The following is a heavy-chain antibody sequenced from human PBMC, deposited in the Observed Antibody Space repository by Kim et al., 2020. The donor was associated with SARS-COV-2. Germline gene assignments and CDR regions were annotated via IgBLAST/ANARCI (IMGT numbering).Heavy chain of an antibody. CDR2: INQDESKK. J-gene: IGHJ4*02. CDR1: GFTLSSYW. V-gene: IGHV3-7*03. Sequence: GGSLRLSCAASGFTLSSYWMSWVRQAPGKGLEWVSNINQDESKKYYVDSVKGRFTISRDNTKNSLSLQMNSLRVEDTAIYYCGRSNFGRAGGKVDFWGQGTQVTVSS. D-gene: IGHD6-13*01. CDR3: GRSNFGRAGGKVDF.